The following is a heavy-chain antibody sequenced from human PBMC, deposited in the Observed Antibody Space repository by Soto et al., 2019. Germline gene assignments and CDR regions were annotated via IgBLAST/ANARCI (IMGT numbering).Heavy chain of an antibody. CDR1: GYTFTSCD. CDR2: MNPNSGNT. CDR3: ARGLYAFDV. J-gene: IGHJ3*01. D-gene: IGHD2-2*01. V-gene: IGHV1-8*02. Sequence: ASVELCCKASGYTFTSCDRNWVRQAKRQGLEWMGWMNPNSGNTGSAQKFQGRVTTTRNTSISTANMELSRLRSEDTALYYCARGLYAFDVWGQATLVTVSS.